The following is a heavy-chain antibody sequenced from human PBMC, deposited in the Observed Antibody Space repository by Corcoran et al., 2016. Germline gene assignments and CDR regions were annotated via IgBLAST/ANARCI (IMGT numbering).Heavy chain of an antibody. Sequence: QVQLVQSGAEVKKPGSSVKVSCKASGGTFSSYAISWVRQAPGQGLEWMGGIIPIFGTANYAQKFQGRVTITADESTSTAYMELSSLRSEDTAVYYCARDPTTSMDGGSYPDAFDIWGQGTMVTVSS. CDR2: IIPIFGTA. CDR3: ARDPTTSMDGGSYPDAFDI. J-gene: IGHJ3*02. D-gene: IGHD1-26*01. CDR1: GGTFSSYA. V-gene: IGHV1-69*01.